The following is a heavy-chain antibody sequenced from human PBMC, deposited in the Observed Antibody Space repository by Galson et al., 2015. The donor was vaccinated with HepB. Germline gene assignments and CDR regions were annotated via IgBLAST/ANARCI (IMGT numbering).Heavy chain of an antibody. D-gene: IGHD6-13*01. CDR1: GFTFSTFA. Sequence: SLRLSCAASGFTFSTFAMTWVRQAPGKGLEWVSVIFAGGDNPYYANSVKGRFTISRDNSKNTLFLHMNSLRAEDTAVYYCARERNIAAPAALDSWGQGTLVTVSS. CDR3: ARERNIAAPAALDS. V-gene: IGHV3-23*01. CDR2: IFAGGDNP. J-gene: IGHJ4*02.